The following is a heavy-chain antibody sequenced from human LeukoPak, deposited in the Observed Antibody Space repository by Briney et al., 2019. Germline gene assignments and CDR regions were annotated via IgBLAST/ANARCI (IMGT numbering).Heavy chain of an antibody. CDR2: ISYDGSNK. J-gene: IGHJ4*02. D-gene: IGHD1-26*01. CDR3: ARVGSYFDY. Sequence: AGGSLRLSCAASGFTFSSYAMHWVRQAPGKGLEWVAVISYDGSNKYYADSVKGRFTISRDNSKNTLYLQMNSLRAEVTAVYYCARVGSYFDYWGQGTLVTVSS. V-gene: IGHV3-30-3*01. CDR1: GFTFSSYA.